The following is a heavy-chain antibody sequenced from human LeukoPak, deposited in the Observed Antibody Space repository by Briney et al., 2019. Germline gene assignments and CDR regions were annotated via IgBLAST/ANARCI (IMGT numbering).Heavy chain of an antibody. CDR2: IHPNIGGR. CDR3: ARLTGGSETN. Sequence: ASVKVSCKASGYTFTDYHIHWVRQAPGQGPEWMGRIHPNIGGRNYAQKFEGRVTMSRDTSISTVYMGLSSLRSDDTAMYYCARLTGGSETNWGQGTLVTVSA. CDR1: GYTFTDYH. V-gene: IGHV1-2*06. D-gene: IGHD1-14*01. J-gene: IGHJ4*02.